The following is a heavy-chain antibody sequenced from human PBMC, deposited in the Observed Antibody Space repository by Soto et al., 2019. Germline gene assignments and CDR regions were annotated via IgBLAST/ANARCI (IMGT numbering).Heavy chain of an antibody. J-gene: IGHJ4*02. CDR3: ARDFHDSSGYYFDY. CDR1: GGSISSYY. CDR2: IYYSGST. V-gene: IGHV4-59*01. Sequence: SETLSLTCTVSGGSISSYYWSWIRQPPGKGLEWIGYIYYSGSTNYNPSLKSRVTISVDTSKNQFSLKLSSVTAADTAVYYCARDFHDSSGYYFDYWGQGTLVTVSS. D-gene: IGHD3-22*01.